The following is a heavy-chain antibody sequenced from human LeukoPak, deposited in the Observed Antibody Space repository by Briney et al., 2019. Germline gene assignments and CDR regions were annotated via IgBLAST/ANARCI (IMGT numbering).Heavy chain of an antibody. Sequence: WRTLSLTCAISGDSASSNSAAWNWIRQSPSRGLEWLGRTYYRSKWYNDYAVSVKSRITINPDTSKNQLSLQLNSMTPEDTAVYYCARFRTGLGSSSQYYFDYWGQGTLVTVSS. J-gene: IGHJ4*02. V-gene: IGHV6-1*01. CDR3: ARFRTGLGSSSQYYFDY. D-gene: IGHD6-6*01. CDR2: TYYRSKWYN. CDR1: GDSASSNSAA.